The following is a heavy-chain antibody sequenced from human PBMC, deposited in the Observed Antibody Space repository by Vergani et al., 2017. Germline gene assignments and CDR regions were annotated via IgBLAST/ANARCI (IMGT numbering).Heavy chain of an antibody. Sequence: QVQMQESGPGLVKTSETLSLTCAVSGGSISSGDHCWTWIRQRPGKGLEWIGYIFYSGTTYDNPSLRSRLTISVDTSQNQFSLKLRSVTAADTAVYYCARVDTQVPATSHFYYMDVWGKGTTVTVSS. D-gene: IGHD6-25*01. CDR2: IFYSGTT. J-gene: IGHJ6*03. V-gene: IGHV4-31*11. CDR3: ARVDTQVPATSHFYYMDV. CDR1: GGSISSGDHC.